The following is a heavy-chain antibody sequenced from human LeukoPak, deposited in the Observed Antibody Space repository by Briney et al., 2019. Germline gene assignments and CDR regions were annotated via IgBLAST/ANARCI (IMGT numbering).Heavy chain of an antibody. CDR2: ISSSSSYI. V-gene: IGHV3-21*01. CDR1: GFTFSSYS. CDR3: ARVIAAAGIGY. J-gene: IGHJ4*02. D-gene: IGHD6-13*01. Sequence: GGSLRLSCAASGFTFSSYSMNWVRQAPGKGLEWVSSISSSSSYIYYADSVKGRFTIPRDNAKNSLYLQMNSLRAEDTAVYYCARVIAAAGIGYWGQGTLVTVSS.